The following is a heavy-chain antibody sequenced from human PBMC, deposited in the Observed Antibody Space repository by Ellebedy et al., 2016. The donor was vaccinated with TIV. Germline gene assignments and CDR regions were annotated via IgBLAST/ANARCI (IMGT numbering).Heavy chain of an antibody. CDR3: ARVLRYLDP. J-gene: IGHJ5*02. D-gene: IGHD3-9*01. Sequence: SETLSLTXTVSGGSSSSSYWTWIRQPPGKGLEWMGFIYYSGSTNYNPSLKSRVTISVDTSKNLFSLKLSSVTAADTAVYYCARVLRYLDPWGQGTLVTVSS. CDR1: GGSSSSSY. V-gene: IGHV4-59*01. CDR2: IYYSGST.